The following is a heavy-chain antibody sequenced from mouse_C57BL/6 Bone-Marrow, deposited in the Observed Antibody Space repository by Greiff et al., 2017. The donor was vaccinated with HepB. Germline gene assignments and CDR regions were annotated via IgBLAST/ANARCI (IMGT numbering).Heavy chain of an antibody. V-gene: IGHV7-4*01. CDR1: GFTFTDYY. Sequence: EVQGVESGGGLVQPGASLRLSCAASGFTFTDYYMSWVRQPPGKAPEWLALIRNKANGYTTEYTASVKGRFTISRDNSQNILYLQMNTLRAEDSATYYCVKAVWGTMDYLFAYWGQGTLVTVSA. CDR3: VKAVWGTMDYLFAY. CDR2: IRNKANGYTT. J-gene: IGHJ3*01. D-gene: IGHD1-1*02.